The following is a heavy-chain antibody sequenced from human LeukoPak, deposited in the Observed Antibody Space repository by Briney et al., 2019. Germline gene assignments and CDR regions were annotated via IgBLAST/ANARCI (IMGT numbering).Heavy chain of an antibody. CDR3: ARHGYYDSSGSYYFDY. CDR1: GYTFTGYY. V-gene: IGHV1-2*02. CDR2: INPNSGGT. Sequence: ASVKVSCKASGYTFTGYYMHWGRQAPGQGREWRGWINPNSGGTNYAQKFQGRVTMTRDTSISTAYMELSRLRSDDTAVYYCARHGYYDSSGSYYFDYWGQGTLVTVSS. D-gene: IGHD3-22*01. J-gene: IGHJ4*02.